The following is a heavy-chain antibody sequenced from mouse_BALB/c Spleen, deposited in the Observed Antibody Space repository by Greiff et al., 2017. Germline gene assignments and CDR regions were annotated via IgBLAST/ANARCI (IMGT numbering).Heavy chain of an antibody. Sequence: QVQLQQSGPELVRPGVSVKISCKGSGYTFTDYAMHWVKQSHAKSLEWIVVISTYSGNTNYNQKFKGKAAMTVDKSSSTAYMGLARLASEVSAIYKCAKGGLGLDYWGQGTTLTVSS. V-gene: IGHV1-67*01. CDR1: GYTFTDYA. J-gene: IGHJ2*01. CDR2: ISTYSGNT. CDR3: AKGGLGLDY. D-gene: IGHD3-3*01.